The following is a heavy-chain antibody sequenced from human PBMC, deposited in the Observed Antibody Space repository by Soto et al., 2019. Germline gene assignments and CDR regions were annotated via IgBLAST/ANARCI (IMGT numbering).Heavy chain of an antibody. D-gene: IGHD2-2*01. CDR1: GFTFSSYW. V-gene: IGHV3-74*01. CDR3: ARDPGYCSSTSCYAYYYYYMDV. J-gene: IGHJ6*03. Sequence: GGSLRLSCAASGFTFSSYWMHWVRQAPGKGLVWVSRINSDGSSTSYADSVKGRFTISRDNAKNTLYLQMNSLRAEDTAVYYCARDPGYCSSTSCYAYYYYYMDVWGKGTTVTVSS. CDR2: INSDGSST.